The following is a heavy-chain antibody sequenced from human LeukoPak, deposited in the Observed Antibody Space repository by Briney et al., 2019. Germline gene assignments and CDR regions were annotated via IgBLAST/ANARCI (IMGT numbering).Heavy chain of an antibody. CDR2: IYPGDSDT. Sequence: GESLKISCKGSGYSFTSYWIGWVRQMPGKGLEWMGIIYPGDSDTRYSPSFQGQVTISADKSISTAYLQWSSLKASDTAMYYCARLQERGYSGYGYNWFDPWGQGTLVTVSS. D-gene: IGHD5-12*01. V-gene: IGHV5-51*01. J-gene: IGHJ5*02. CDR3: ARLQERGYSGYGYNWFDP. CDR1: GYSFTSYW.